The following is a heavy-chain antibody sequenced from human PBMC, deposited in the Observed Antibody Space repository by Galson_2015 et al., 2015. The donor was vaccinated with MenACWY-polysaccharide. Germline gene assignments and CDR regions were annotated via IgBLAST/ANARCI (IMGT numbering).Heavy chain of an antibody. D-gene: IGHD2-15*01. CDR3: ASRGVGTPYSLDY. CDR2: ITPTGDPK. CDR1: GFSFSSYS. V-gene: IGHV3-48*01. J-gene: IGHJ4*02. Sequence: SLRLSCAASGFSFSSYSMTWVRQAPGKGLEWLSYITPTGDPKMYADSVKGRFTISRDNAKNSLYLQMNNLRAEDTAVYYCASRGVGTPYSLDYWSQGTLVSVSS.